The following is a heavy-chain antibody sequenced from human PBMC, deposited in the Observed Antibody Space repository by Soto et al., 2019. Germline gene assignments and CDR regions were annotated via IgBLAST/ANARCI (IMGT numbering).Heavy chain of an antibody. J-gene: IGHJ6*02. Sequence: QVQLVQSGAEVKKPGSSVKVSCKASGGTFSSYAISWVRQAPGQGIEWMGGIIPIFGTANYAQKFQGRVTITADKSTSTAYMELSSLRSEDTAVYYCSRPRIAAYYYYYGMDVWGQGTTVTVSS. CDR1: GGTFSSYA. CDR3: SRPRIAAYYYYYGMDV. V-gene: IGHV1-69*06. D-gene: IGHD6-13*01. CDR2: IIPIFGTA.